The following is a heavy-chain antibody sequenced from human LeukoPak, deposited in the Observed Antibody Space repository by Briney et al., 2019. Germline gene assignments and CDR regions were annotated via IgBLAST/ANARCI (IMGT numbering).Heavy chain of an antibody. CDR3: ARGNYLDSSAYYEEFDY. CDR1: GFTFSSYG. D-gene: IGHD3-22*01. J-gene: IGHJ4*02. V-gene: IGHV3-30*03. Sequence: GGSLRLSCAASGFTFSSYGMHWVRQAPGKGLEWVAVISYDGSKKYYADSVKGRFTISRDNSKNTVYLQMNSLRVEDTAVYYCARGNYLDSSAYYEEFDYWGRGTLVTVSS. CDR2: ISYDGSKK.